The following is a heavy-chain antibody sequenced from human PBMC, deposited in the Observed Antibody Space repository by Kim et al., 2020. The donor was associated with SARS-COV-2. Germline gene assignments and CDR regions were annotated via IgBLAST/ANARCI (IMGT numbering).Heavy chain of an antibody. CDR3: ARIGDY. D-gene: IGHD2-15*01. Sequence: YPGDSDTRYSPSFQGQLTISADKAISTAYLQWSSLKASDTAMYYCARIGDYWGQGTLVTVSS. V-gene: IGHV5-51*01. CDR2: YPGDSDT. J-gene: IGHJ4*02.